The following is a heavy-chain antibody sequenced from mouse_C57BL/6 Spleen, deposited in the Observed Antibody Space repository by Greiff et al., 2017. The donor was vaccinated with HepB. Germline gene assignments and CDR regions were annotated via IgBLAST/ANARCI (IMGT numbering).Heavy chain of an antibody. CDR3: SPCSVGFAY. CDR2: INPNYGTT. J-gene: IGHJ3*01. Sequence: LPQSFPSLFPPVSSFPISCKPPVSSSTDYTLHSVKQRNGKPHPRIGVINPNYGTTSYNQKFKGKATMTVDQSSSTANKQLNSLTSEDSAVYYCSPCSVGFAYWGQGTLVTVSA. CDR1: VSSSTDYT. V-gene: IGHV1-39*01.